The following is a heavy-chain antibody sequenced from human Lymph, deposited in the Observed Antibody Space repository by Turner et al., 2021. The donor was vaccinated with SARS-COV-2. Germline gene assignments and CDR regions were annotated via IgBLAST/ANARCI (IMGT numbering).Heavy chain of an antibody. Sequence: QFQLVQSGAAVKKPGSSVKVSCKASGGTFSTYVISWVRQAPGQGLEWMGGIIPILGIANYAQKVQGRVTITADKSTSTAYMELSSLRSEDTAVYHCARRHSGNYDAFDIWGQGTMVTVSS. V-gene: IGHV1-69*10. CDR3: ARRHSGNYDAFDI. CDR1: GGTFSTYV. CDR2: IIPILGIA. J-gene: IGHJ3*02. D-gene: IGHD1-26*01.